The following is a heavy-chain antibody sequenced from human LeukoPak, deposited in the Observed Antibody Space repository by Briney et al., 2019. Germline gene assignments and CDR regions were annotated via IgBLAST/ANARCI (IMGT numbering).Heavy chain of an antibody. CDR3: ASLEYGDSKDDY. D-gene: IGHD4-17*01. J-gene: IGHJ4*02. CDR2: ISSSGSTI. Sequence: GGPLRLSCAASGFTFSSYEMNWVRQAPGKGWEWVSYISSSGSTIYYADSVKGRFTISRDNAKNSLYLQMNSLRAEDTAVYYCASLEYGDSKDDYWGQGTLVTVSS. V-gene: IGHV3-48*03. CDR1: GFTFSSYE.